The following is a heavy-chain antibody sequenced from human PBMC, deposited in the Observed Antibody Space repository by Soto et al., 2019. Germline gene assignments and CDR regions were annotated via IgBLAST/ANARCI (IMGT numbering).Heavy chain of an antibody. CDR1: GFTFSSYA. V-gene: IGHV3-30-3*01. CDR3: ATRPGGFDY. CDR2: ISYDGSNK. D-gene: IGHD3-16*01. Sequence: QVQLVESGGRVVQPGRSLRLSCAASGFTFSSYAMHWVRQAPGKGLEWVAVISYDGSNKYYADSVKGRFTISRDNSKNTLYLQMNSLRAEDTAAYYCATRPGGFDYWGQGTLVTVSS. J-gene: IGHJ4*02.